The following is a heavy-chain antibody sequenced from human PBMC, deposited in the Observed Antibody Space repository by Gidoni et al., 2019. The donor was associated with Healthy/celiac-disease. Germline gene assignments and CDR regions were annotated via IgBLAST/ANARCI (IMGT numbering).Heavy chain of an antibody. CDR3: AKGKTWTTVTHFDY. CDR2: ISWNSGSI. CDR1: GFTFDAYA. Sequence: EVQLVESGGGLVQPGRSLGLSCAASGFTFDAYAMHWVRQAPGKGLEWVSGISWNSGSIGYADSVKGRFTISRDNAKNSLYLQMNSLRAEDTALYYCAKGKTWTTVTHFDYWGQGTLVTVSS. J-gene: IGHJ4*02. D-gene: IGHD4-17*01. V-gene: IGHV3-9*01.